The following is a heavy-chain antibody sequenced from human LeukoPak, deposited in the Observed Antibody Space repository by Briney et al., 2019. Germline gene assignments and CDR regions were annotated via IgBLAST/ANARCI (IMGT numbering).Heavy chain of an antibody. D-gene: IGHD3-3*01. J-gene: IGHJ4*02. V-gene: IGHV4-38-2*01. CDR1: GYSISSGYY. CDR3: ARTSLIKKYYDFWSGYPHCFDY. Sequence: PSETLSLTCAVSGYSISSGYYWGWIRQPPGKGLEWIGSIYHSGSTYYNPSLKSRVTISVDTSKNQFSLKLSSVTAADTAVYYCARTSLIKKYYDFWSGYPHCFDYWGQGTLVTVSS. CDR2: IYHSGST.